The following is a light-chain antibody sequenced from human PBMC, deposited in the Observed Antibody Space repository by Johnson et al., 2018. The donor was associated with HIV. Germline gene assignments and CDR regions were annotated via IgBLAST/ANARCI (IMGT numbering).Light chain of an antibody. Sequence: QSVLTQPPSVSAAPGQKVTISCSGSSSNIGNNYVSWYQQLPGTAPKLLIYDNNKRPSGIPGRFSGSKSGPSATLGITGLQTGDEADYYCGTWDSSLSADVFGTGTKVTVL. CDR1: SSNIGNNY. J-gene: IGLJ1*01. CDR3: GTWDSSLSADV. V-gene: IGLV1-51*01. CDR2: DNN.